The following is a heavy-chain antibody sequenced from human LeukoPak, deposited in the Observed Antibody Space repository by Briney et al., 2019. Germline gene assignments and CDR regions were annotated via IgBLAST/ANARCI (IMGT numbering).Heavy chain of an antibody. CDR1: GFTFSSYS. CDR2: ISSSSSYI. J-gene: IGHJ5*02. CDR3: ARAATTVTTRDWFDP. V-gene: IGHV3-21*01. D-gene: IGHD4-17*01. Sequence: GGSLRLSCAASGFTFSSYSMNWVRQAPGKGLEWVSSISSSSSYIYYADSVKGRFTISRDNAKNSLYLQMNSLRAEDTAVYYCARAATTVTTRDWFDPWGQGTLVTVSS.